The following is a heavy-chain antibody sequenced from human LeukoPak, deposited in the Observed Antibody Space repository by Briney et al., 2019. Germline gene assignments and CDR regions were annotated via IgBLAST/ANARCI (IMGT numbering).Heavy chain of an antibody. D-gene: IGHD2-2*01. V-gene: IGHV1-18*01. J-gene: IGHJ4*02. CDR3: ARDLPAAPYYFDY. Sequence: ASVKVSCKASGYTFTSYDINWVRQATGQGLEWLGWISAYNGNTNYAQKLQGRVTMTTDTSTSTAYMELRSLRSDDTAVYYCARDLPAAPYYFDYWGQGTLVTVSS. CDR1: GYTFTSYD. CDR2: ISAYNGNT.